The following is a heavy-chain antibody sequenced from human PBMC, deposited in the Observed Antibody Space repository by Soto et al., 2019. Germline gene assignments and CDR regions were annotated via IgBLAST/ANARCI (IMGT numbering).Heavy chain of an antibody. Sequence: QVQLVESGGGVVQPGRSLRLSCAASGFTFSSYGMHWVRQAPGKGLEWVAVISYDGSNKYYADSVKGRLTISRDNSKNTLYLQMNSLRAEDTAVHYCAKDRYGGGSSSFDYWGQGTLVTVSS. CDR1: GFTFSSYG. CDR2: ISYDGSNK. V-gene: IGHV3-30*18. CDR3: AKDRYGGGSSSFDY. J-gene: IGHJ4*02. D-gene: IGHD2-15*01.